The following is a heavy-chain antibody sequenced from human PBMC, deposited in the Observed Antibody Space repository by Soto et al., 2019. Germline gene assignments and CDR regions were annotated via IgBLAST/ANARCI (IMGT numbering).Heavy chain of an antibody. V-gene: IGHV3-33*01. D-gene: IGHD2-2*01. Sequence: GGSLRLSCAASGFTFSSYGMHWVRQAPGKGLEWVAVIWYDGSNKYYADSVKGRFTISRDNSKNTLYLQMNSLRAEDTAVYYCARAPYCSSTSCPIDYWGQGTLVTVSS. CDR2: IWYDGSNK. J-gene: IGHJ4*02. CDR1: GFTFSSYG. CDR3: ARAPYCSSTSCPIDY.